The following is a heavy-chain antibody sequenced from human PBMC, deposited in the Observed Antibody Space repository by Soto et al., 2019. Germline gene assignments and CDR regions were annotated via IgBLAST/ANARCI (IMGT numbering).Heavy chain of an antibody. CDR1: GFTFSSYG. Sequence: PGGSLRLSCAASGFTFSSYGMHWVRQAPGKGLEWVSSIWYDGNNKYYADSVKGRFTISRDNSRNTLFLQMNSLRGEDTGLYYCAGRGNQNWGDYWGQGTQVTVSS. D-gene: IGHD7-27*01. V-gene: IGHV3-33*01. CDR3: AGRGNQNWGDY. J-gene: IGHJ4*02. CDR2: IWYDGNNK.